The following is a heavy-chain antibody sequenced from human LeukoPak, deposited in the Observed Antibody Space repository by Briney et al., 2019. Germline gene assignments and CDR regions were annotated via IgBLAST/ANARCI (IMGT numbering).Heavy chain of an antibody. CDR1: GGSISSSSYY. Sequence: SETLSLTCTVSGGSISSSSYYWGWIRQPPGKGLEWIGSIYYSGSTYYNPSLKSRVTISVDTSKNQFSLKLSSVTAADTAVYYCARDTSYSSSSRAFDIWGQGTMVTVSS. CDR3: ARDTSYSSSSRAFDI. J-gene: IGHJ3*02. D-gene: IGHD6-6*01. CDR2: IYYSGST. V-gene: IGHV4-39*07.